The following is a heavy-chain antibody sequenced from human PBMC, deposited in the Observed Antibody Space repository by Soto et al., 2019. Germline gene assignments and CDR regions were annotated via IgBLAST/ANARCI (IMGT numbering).Heavy chain of an antibody. CDR3: ATALHFNGNEYLYGVDG. D-gene: IGHD1-20*01. J-gene: IGHJ6*04. CDR2: IKRRTDGGTA. Sequence: GGPLRHPCAAFGATLAKAWMHSVRQAPGTGLEWVGRIKRRTDGGTADYAAPVEGRFTISRDDSKDTVYLQLNNLKTEDTAVYYCATALHFNGNEYLYGVDGWGKGTTVPFSS. CDR1: GATLAKAW. V-gene: IGHV3-15*01.